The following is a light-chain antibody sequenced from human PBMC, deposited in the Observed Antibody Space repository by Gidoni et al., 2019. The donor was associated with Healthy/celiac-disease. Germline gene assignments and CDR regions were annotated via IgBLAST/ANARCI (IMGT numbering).Light chain of an antibody. Sequence: EIVLTHSPSTLSLSPGERATLSCRASQSVTSYLAWYQQKPGQAPRLVIYVAANRATGIPARFSGSGSGTDLTLTISSLEHEDFAVYYCQQRSNWQITLXQXTRLEIK. J-gene: IGKJ5*01. CDR1: QSVTSY. V-gene: IGKV3-11*01. CDR2: VAA. CDR3: QQRSNWQIT.